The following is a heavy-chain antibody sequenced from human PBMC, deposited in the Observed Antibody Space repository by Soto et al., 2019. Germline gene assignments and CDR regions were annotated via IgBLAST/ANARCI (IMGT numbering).Heavy chain of an antibody. CDR3: ARGGPTYYYDSSGYYGSFDP. J-gene: IGHJ5*02. V-gene: IGHV4-34*01. D-gene: IGHD3-22*01. Sequence: QVQLQQWGAGLLKPSETLSLTCAVYGGSFSGYYWSWIRQPPGKGLEWIGEINHSGSTNYNPSLKSRVTISVDTSNNQFSLKLSSVTAADTAVYYCARGGPTYYYDSSGYYGSFDPWGQGTLVTVSS. CDR2: INHSGST. CDR1: GGSFSGYY.